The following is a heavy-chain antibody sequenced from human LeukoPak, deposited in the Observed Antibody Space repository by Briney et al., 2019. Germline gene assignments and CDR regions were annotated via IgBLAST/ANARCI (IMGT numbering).Heavy chain of an antibody. J-gene: IGHJ4*02. CDR1: GVSIGSSGYY. V-gene: IGHV4-39*02. D-gene: IGHD3-22*01. CDR2: IYYSGSP. CDR3: ARSAYYYDSIADY. Sequence: SETLSLTCTVSGVSIGSSGYYWGWIRQPLGMGLEWIANIYYSGSPYYNPSLESRVTVSVDTSKNPFSLNLTSVTATDTAIYYCARSAYYYDSIADYWGQGILVTVSS.